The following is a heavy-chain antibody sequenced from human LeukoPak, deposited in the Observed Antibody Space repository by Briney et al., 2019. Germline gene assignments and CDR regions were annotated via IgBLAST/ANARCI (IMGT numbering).Heavy chain of an antibody. V-gene: IGHV4-59*01. CDR2: LYYSGST. J-gene: IGHJ3*02. CDR1: GGSISSYY. Sequence: SQTLSLTCTVSGGSISSYYWSWIRQPPGKGLEWIGYLYYSGSTNSNPSLKSRVTMSVDTSKNQFSLKLRSVTAADTAVYYCARGGSGISNAFDIWGQGTMVTVSS. CDR3: ARGGSGISNAFDI. D-gene: IGHD3-10*01.